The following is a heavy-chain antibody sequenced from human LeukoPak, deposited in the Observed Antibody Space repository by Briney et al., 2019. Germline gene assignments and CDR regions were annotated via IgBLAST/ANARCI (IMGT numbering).Heavy chain of an antibody. D-gene: IGHD5-24*01. CDR2: LSGSGYNT. Sequence: PGGSLRLSCAASGFTVSSNYMSWVRQAPGKGLEWVSALSGSGYNTYYADSVKGRFTTSRDNSKNTLYLQMNSLRAEDTAVYYCAKDNYQRYYFDYWGQGTLVTVSS. J-gene: IGHJ4*02. CDR3: AKDNYQRYYFDY. V-gene: IGHV3-23*01. CDR1: GFTVSSNY.